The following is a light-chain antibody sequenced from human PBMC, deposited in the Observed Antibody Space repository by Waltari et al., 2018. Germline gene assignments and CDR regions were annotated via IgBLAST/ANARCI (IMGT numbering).Light chain of an antibody. CDR2: AAS. V-gene: IGKV3-20*01. Sequence: EFVLTPSPATLSLSQGERAPLSCRASQSVSRALAWYQQKPGQAPRLLIDAASTRATGVPDRFSCSGSGTDFSLTISRLDPEDFAVYYCQHYVNLPVTFGQGTKVEI. CDR3: QHYVNLPVT. CDR1: QSVSRA. J-gene: IGKJ1*01.